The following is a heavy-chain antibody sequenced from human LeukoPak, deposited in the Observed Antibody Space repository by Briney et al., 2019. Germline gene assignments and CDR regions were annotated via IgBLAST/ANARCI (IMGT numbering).Heavy chain of an antibody. Sequence: SETLSLTCTVSGGSISSYYWSWIRQPPGKGLEWIGYIYTSGSTNYNPSLKSRVTISVDTSKNQFTLKLSSVTAADTAVYYCARVPVRNWFDPWGQGTLVTVSS. CDR2: IYTSGST. CDR1: GGSISSYY. V-gene: IGHV4-4*09. CDR3: ARVPVRNWFDP. J-gene: IGHJ5*02.